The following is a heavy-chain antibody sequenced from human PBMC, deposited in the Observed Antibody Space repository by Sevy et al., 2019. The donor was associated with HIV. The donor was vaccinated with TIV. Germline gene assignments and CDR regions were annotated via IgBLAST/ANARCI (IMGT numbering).Heavy chain of an antibody. CDR3: ARPSCSGGSCYSDAFDI. J-gene: IGHJ3*02. CDR1: GYTFTGYY. D-gene: IGHD2-15*01. Sequence: ASVKVSCKASGYTFTGYYMHWVRQAPGQGLEWMGWINPNSGGTNYAQKFQGRVTMTRDTSISTAYMELSRLRSDDTVVYYCARPSCSGGSCYSDAFDIWGQGTMVTVSS. V-gene: IGHV1-2*02. CDR2: INPNSGGT.